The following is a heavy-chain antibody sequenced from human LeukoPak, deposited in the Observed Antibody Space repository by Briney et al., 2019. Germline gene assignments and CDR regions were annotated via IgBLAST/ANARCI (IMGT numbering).Heavy chain of an antibody. D-gene: IGHD6-19*01. V-gene: IGHV4-61*02. CDR3: AREDSSGWPNRYYFDY. CDR2: IYTSGST. J-gene: IGHJ4*02. CDR1: GGSISSSSYY. Sequence: SETLSLTCTVSGGSISSSSYYWSWIRQPAGKGLEWIGRIYTSGSTNYNPSLKSRVTISVDTSKNQFSLKLSSVTAADTAVYYCAREDSSGWPNRYYFDYWGQGTLVTVSS.